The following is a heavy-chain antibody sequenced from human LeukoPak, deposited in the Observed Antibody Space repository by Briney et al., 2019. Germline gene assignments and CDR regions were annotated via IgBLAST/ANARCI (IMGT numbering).Heavy chain of an antibody. J-gene: IGHJ4*02. V-gene: IGHV4-39*02. CDR3: AREPLILEAPTVYYFDY. CDR1: GGSISSSSYY. Sequence: PSETLSLNCIVSGGSISSSSYYVGWIRQPPGKGLEWSGSIYYSGSTYYNPSLKSRVTISVDTSKNQFSLKLSSVTAADTAVYYCAREPLILEAPTVYYFDYWGQGTLVTVSS. CDR2: IYYSGST. D-gene: IGHD1-1*01.